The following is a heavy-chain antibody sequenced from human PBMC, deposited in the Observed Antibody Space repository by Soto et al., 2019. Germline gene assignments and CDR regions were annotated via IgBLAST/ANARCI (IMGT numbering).Heavy chain of an antibody. J-gene: IGHJ5*02. CDR3: ARNKNWFDP. Sequence: TSETLSLTCTVSGGSISSGGYYLSWIRQHPGKGLEWIGYIYYSGSTYYNTSLKSRVTISVDTSKNQFSLKLSSVTAADTAVYYCARNKNWFDPCGQVTLVTVSS. CDR2: IYYSGST. V-gene: IGHV4-31*03. CDR1: GGSISSGGYY.